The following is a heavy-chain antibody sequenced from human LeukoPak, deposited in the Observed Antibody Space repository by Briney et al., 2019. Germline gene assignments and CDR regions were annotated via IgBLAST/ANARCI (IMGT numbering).Heavy chain of an antibody. CDR2: INPNSGGT. D-gene: IGHD2-2*01. J-gene: IGHJ3*02. CDR1: GYTLTGYY. V-gene: IGHV1-2*02. Sequence: ASVKVSCKASGYTLTGYYMHWVRQAPGQGLEWMGWINPNSGGTNYAQKFQGRVTMTRDTSISTAYMELSRLRSDDTAVYYCAGDLGVVRAFDIWGQGTMVTVSS. CDR3: AGDLGVVRAFDI.